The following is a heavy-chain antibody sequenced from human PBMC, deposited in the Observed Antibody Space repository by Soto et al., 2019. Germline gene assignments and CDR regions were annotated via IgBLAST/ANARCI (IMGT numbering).Heavy chain of an antibody. V-gene: IGHV4-34*01. CDR2: INHSGST. CDR1: GGSISSYY. J-gene: IGHJ5*02. Sequence: PSETLSLTCTVSGGSISSYYWSWIRQPPGKGLEWIGEINHSGSTNYNPSLKSRVTISVDTSKNQFSLKLSSVTAADTAVYYCARERITMVRGVIITLSWFDPWGQGTLVTVSS. CDR3: ARERITMVRGVIITLSWFDP. D-gene: IGHD3-10*01.